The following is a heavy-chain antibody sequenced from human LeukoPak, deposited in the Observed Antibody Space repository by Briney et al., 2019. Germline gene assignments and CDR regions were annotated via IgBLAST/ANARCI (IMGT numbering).Heavy chain of an antibody. D-gene: IGHD3-22*01. CDR2: IYYSGST. Sequence: SETLSLTCAVSGGSISSGGYSWSWIRQPPGKGLEWIGYIYYSGSTYYNPSLKSRVTISVDTSKNQFSLKLSSVTAADTAVYYCARDMYYYDSSGPRFDYWGQGTLVTVSS. V-gene: IGHV4-30-4*07. CDR3: ARDMYYYDSSGPRFDY. CDR1: GGSISSGGYS. J-gene: IGHJ4*02.